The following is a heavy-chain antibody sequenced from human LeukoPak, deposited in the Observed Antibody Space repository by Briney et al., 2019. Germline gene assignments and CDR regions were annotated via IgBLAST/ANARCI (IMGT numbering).Heavy chain of an antibody. D-gene: IGHD2-2*03. CDR1: EYTFTGYY. CDR2: INPNSGGT. Sequence: WASVKVSCKASEYTFTGYYMHWVRQAPGQGLEWMGWINPNSGGTNYAQKFQGRVTMTRDTSISTAYMELSRLRSDDTAVYYCARDGLGYCSSTSCRGVAYWGQGTLVTVSS. V-gene: IGHV1-2*02. J-gene: IGHJ4*02. CDR3: ARDGLGYCSSTSCRGVAY.